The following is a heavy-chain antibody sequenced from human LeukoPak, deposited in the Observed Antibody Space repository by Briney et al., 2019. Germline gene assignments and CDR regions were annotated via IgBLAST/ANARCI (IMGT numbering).Heavy chain of an antibody. CDR3: ARDGQLVRQYFDY. J-gene: IGHJ4*02. Sequence: GGSLRLSCAASGFTFSSYSMNWVRQAPGKGLEWVSSISSSSSCIYYADSVKGRFTISRDNAKNSLYLQMNSLRAEDTAVYYCARDGQLVRQYFDYWGQGTLVTVSS. CDR2: ISSSSSCI. D-gene: IGHD6-6*01. CDR1: GFTFSSYS. V-gene: IGHV3-21*01.